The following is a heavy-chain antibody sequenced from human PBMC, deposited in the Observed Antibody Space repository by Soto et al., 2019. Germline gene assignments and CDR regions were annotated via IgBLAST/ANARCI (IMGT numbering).Heavy chain of an antibody. CDR2: IYPGDSDT. J-gene: IGHJ6*02. CDR1: GYSFTSYW. CDR3: ARQSHCSSTSCYAVDYYYYGMDV. Sequence: LGESLKISCKGSGYSFTSYWIGWVRQMPGKGLEWMGIIYPGDSDTRYSPSFQGQVTISADKSISTAYLQWSSLKASDTAMYYCARQSHCSSTSCYAVDYYYYGMDVWGQGTTVTVSS. V-gene: IGHV5-51*01. D-gene: IGHD2-2*01.